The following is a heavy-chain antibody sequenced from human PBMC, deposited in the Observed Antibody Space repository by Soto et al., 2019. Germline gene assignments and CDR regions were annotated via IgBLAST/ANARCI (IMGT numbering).Heavy chain of an antibody. CDR2: INAGNGKT. J-gene: IGHJ4*02. CDR1: GYTFTNYA. Sequence: QVQLVQSGAEVKKPGASVKVSCKASGYTFTNYAIHWVRQGPGQRLEWMGWINAGNGKTKYSQKFQGGVTITRDTSASTAYMELSSLRSEDTAVYYCARDGAVAGNTNFDYWGQGTLVTVSS. V-gene: IGHV1-3*01. CDR3: ARDGAVAGNTNFDY. D-gene: IGHD6-19*01.